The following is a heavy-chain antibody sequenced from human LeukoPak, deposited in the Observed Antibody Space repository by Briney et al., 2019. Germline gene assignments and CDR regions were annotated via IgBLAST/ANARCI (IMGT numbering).Heavy chain of an antibody. V-gene: IGHV3-23*01. J-gene: IGHJ5*02. Sequence: GGSLRLSCAASGFTFDDYAMHWVRQAPGKGLEWVSAISGSGGSTYYADSVKGRFTISRDNSKNTLYLQMNSLRAEDTAVYYCAKSPQLGWFDPWGQGTLVTVSS. CDR1: GFTFDDYA. D-gene: IGHD6-13*01. CDR3: AKSPQLGWFDP. CDR2: ISGSGGST.